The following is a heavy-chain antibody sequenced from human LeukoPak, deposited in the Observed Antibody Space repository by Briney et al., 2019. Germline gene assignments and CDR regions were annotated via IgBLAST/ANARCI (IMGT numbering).Heavy chain of an antibody. D-gene: IGHD4-17*01. Sequence: GGSLRLSCAVSGLTFSNYAMNWVRQASGKGLEWVSGITDSARKTYYADYVKGRFSISRDNSKNTVYLQMSDLRAEDTAVYYCAKITKATTPNYWGQGTLVTVSS. CDR2: ITDSARKT. CDR3: AKITKATTPNY. CDR1: GLTFSNYA. V-gene: IGHV3-23*01. J-gene: IGHJ4*02.